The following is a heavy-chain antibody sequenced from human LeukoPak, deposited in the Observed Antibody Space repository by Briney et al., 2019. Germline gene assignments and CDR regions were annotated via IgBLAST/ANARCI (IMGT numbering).Heavy chain of an antibody. J-gene: IGHJ4*02. CDR2: IYPGDSDT. D-gene: IGHD6-13*01. Sequence: GESLKISCKGSGYSFPSYWIGWVRQMPGKGLEWMGVIYPGDSDTRYSPSFQGQVTISADKSISTAYLQWSSLKASDTAMYYCARDSSTRGGTFSGIDYWGQGTLVTVSS. CDR3: ARDSSTRGGTFSGIDY. V-gene: IGHV5-51*01. CDR1: GYSFPSYW.